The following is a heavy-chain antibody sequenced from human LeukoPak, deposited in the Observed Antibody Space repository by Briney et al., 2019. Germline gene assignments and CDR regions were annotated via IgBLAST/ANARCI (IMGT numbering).Heavy chain of an antibody. J-gene: IGHJ4*02. CDR2: ISGSGGST. Sequence: PGGSLRLSCAASGFTFSSYAMSWVRQAPGKGLEWVSAISGSGGSTYYADSVKGRFTISRDNSKNTLYLQMNSLRGEDAAVYYCARVGYGDYPIDHWGQGTLVTVSS. CDR3: ARVGYGDYPIDH. CDR1: GFTFSSYA. D-gene: IGHD4-17*01. V-gene: IGHV3-23*01.